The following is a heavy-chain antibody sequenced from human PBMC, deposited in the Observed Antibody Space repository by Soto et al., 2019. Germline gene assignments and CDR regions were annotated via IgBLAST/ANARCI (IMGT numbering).Heavy chain of an antibody. CDR2: IKSKTDGGTT. Sequence: GGSLRLSCAASGFTFSNAWMSWVRQAPGKGLEWVGRIKSKTDGGTTDYAAPVKGRFTISRDDSKNTLYLQMNSLKTEDTAVYYCTTDIGKYYYDSSGYVDYWGQGTLVTVSS. J-gene: IGHJ4*02. D-gene: IGHD3-22*01. CDR1: GFTFSNAW. CDR3: TTDIGKYYYDSSGYVDY. V-gene: IGHV3-15*01.